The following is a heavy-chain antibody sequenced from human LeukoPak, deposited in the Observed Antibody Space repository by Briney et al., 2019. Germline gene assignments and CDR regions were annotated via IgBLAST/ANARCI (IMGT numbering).Heavy chain of an antibody. Sequence: PSGTLSLTCAVSGGSISSSNWWSWVRQGLGKGLEWVSSITGRGSSAYYADSVKGRFTISRDNSKSTLYLQMNSLRGDDTAVYYCARDYGDYGLDYWGQGALVTVAS. D-gene: IGHD4-17*01. CDR2: ITGRGSSA. J-gene: IGHJ4*02. CDR3: ARDYGDYGLDY. CDR1: GGSISSSN. V-gene: IGHV3-23*01.